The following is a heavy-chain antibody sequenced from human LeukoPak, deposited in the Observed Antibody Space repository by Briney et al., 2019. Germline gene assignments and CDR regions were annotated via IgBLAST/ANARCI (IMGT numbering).Heavy chain of an antibody. D-gene: IGHD1-26*01. CDR2: INPSGGST. CDR1: GYTFTSYY. CDR3: AREPPPAYSGGREYYFDY. Sequence: ASVKVSCKASGYTFTSYYIHLVRQAPGQGPEWMGIINPSGGSTSYAQKFRDRLTMTRDTSTSTLYMELSSLRSEDTAVYYCAREPPPAYSGGREYYFDYWGQGTLVTVSS. V-gene: IGHV1-46*01. J-gene: IGHJ4*02.